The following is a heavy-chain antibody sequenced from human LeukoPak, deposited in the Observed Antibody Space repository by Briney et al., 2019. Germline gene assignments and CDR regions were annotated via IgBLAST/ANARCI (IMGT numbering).Heavy chain of an antibody. D-gene: IGHD6-19*01. CDR2: IRYDGSNK. CDR3: AKSGGKAVDYFDY. V-gene: IGHV3-30*02. CDR1: GFTFSSYG. Sequence: PGGSLRLSCAASGFTFSSYGMQWVRQAPGKGLESVAFIRYDGSNKYYADSVKGRFTISRDNSKNTLYLQMNSLRAEDTAVYYCAKSGGKAVDYFDYWGQGTLVTVSS. J-gene: IGHJ4*02.